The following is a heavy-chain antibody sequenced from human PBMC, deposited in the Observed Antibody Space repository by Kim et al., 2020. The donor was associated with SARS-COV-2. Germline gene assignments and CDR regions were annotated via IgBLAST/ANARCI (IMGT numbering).Heavy chain of an antibody. V-gene: IGHV4-59*01. D-gene: IGHD3-10*01. J-gene: IGHJ4*02. CDR2: IYYTGST. CDR1: GGSISTYY. CDR3: ARVGYYGSGTYWFDY. Sequence: SETLSLTCTVSGGSISTYYWSWIRQPPGKGLEWIGYIYYTGSTNYNPSLTSRVTISVDTSKNQFSLKVSSVTAADTAVYYCARVGYYGSGTYWFDYWGQGTLVTVSS.